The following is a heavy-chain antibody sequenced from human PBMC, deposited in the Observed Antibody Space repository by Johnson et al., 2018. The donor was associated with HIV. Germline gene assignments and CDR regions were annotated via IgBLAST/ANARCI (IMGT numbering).Heavy chain of an antibody. V-gene: IGHV3-20*04. CDR2: FNWNVGSL. Sequence: VQLVESGGGVVRPGGSLRLSCAASGFTFDDYGMSWVRQAPGKGLAWVSGFNWNVGSLGCVDSVTGRFPISRDNAKNSLYLQMNSLRAEDTAVYYCAKTGGIAARLTPSPAFDIWGQGTMVTVSS. J-gene: IGHJ3*02. D-gene: IGHD6-6*01. CDR1: GFTFDDYG. CDR3: AKTGGIAARLTPSPAFDI.